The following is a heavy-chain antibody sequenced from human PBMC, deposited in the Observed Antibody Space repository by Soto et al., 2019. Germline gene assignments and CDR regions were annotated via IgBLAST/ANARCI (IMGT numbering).Heavy chain of an antibody. D-gene: IGHD6-19*01. J-gene: IGHJ4*02. CDR3: ARYTSGASH. Sequence: QVQVVQSGTEVKKPGSSVKVSCTASGGTFSRYSISWVRQAPGHGLEWMGRLIPTLGVANYAPSFEGRVTISADHSTSTAYMELSSLRSEDTAVYFCARYTSGASHWGQGTLVTVSS. V-gene: IGHV1-69*02. CDR2: LIPTLGVA. CDR1: GGTFSRYS.